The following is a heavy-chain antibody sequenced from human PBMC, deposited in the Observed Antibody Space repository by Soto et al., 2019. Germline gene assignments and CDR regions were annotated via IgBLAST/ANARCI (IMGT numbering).Heavy chain of an antibody. J-gene: IGHJ6*02. V-gene: IGHV3-30*18. D-gene: IGHD1-26*01. CDR2: ISYDGSNK. CDR1: GFTFSSYG. CDR3: AKDMGGSGSYHYYYGMDV. Sequence: GGSLRLSCAASGFTFSSYGMHWVRQAPGKGLEWVAVISYDGSNKYYADSVKGRFTISRDNSKNTLYLQMNSLRAEDTAVYYCAKDMGGSGSYHYYYGMDVWGQGTTVTVSS.